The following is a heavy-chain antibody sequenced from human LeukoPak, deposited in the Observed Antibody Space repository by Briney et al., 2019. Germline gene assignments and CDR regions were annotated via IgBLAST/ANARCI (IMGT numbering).Heavy chain of an antibody. D-gene: IGHD3-22*01. CDR1: GGSISSSSYY. CDR3: ARDKVLDYYDSSGYLDY. CDR2: IYYSGST. J-gene: IGHJ4*02. Sequence: PSETLSLTCTVSGGSISSSSYYWGWIRQPPGKGLEWIGSIYYSGSTYYNPSLKSRVTISVDTSKNQFSLKLSSVTAADTAVYYCARDKVLDYYDSSGYLDYWGQGTLVTVSS. V-gene: IGHV4-39*07.